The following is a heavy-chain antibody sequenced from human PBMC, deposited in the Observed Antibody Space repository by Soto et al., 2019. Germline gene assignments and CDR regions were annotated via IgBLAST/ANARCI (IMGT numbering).Heavy chain of an antibody. CDR3: ARDDDYEANGLDY. V-gene: IGHV3-33*01. D-gene: IGHD4-17*01. Sequence: GVSLRLSCVASGFTFSRYGMHWVRQAPGEGLEWLAVIVNDGSDRDYAHSVGGRFTISRDNSKNTLYLQMDSLEVEDTAIYYCARDDDYEANGLDYWGQGTLVTVSS. CDR1: GFTFSRYG. J-gene: IGHJ4*02. CDR2: IVNDGSDR.